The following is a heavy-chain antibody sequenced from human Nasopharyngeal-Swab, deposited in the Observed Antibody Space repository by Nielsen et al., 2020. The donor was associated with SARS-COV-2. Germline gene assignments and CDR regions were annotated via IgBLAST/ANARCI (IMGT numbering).Heavy chain of an antibody. V-gene: IGHV3-48*02. CDR3: ARDVAIVGATLEN. J-gene: IGHJ4*02. CDR1: EFTMSRNG. D-gene: IGHD1-26*01. CDR2: ISSSSSTS. Sequence: GGSLRLSCAASEFTMSRNGMHWARQAPGKGLEWVAYISSSSSTSYYADSVKGRFTNSRDNPKNSLYLQMNSLRDEDTALYYCARDVAIVGATLENWGQGTLVTVSS.